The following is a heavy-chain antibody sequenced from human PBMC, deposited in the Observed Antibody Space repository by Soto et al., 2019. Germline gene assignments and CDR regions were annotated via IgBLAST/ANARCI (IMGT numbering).Heavy chain of an antibody. D-gene: IGHD3-22*01. CDR3: ARDLTTYYYDSSGYYPFDY. CDR1: SGSISSSNW. CDR2: IYHSGST. V-gene: IGHV4-4*02. Sequence: SETLCLTCAVSSGSISSSNWWSWVRQPPGKGLEWIGEIYHSGSTNYNPSLKSRVTISVDKSKNQFSLKLSSVTAADTAVYYCARDLTTYYYDSSGYYPFDYWGQGTLVTVSS. J-gene: IGHJ4*02.